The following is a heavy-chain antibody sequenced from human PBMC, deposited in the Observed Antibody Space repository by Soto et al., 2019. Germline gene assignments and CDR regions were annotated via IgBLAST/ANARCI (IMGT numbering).Heavy chain of an antibody. CDR1: GFTFSSFG. CDR2: ISDSGGST. D-gene: IGHD4-4*01. CDR3: AKAATITTLYNSDF. V-gene: IGHV3-23*01. Sequence: EVQLLESGGGLVQPGGSLRLSCAASGFTFSSFGMNWVRQAPGKGLEWVSLISDSGGSTYHAASVKGRFTISRDNSKNTLYLQMNSLRAEDTAVYYCAKAATITTLYNSDFWGQGTLVTVSS. J-gene: IGHJ4*02.